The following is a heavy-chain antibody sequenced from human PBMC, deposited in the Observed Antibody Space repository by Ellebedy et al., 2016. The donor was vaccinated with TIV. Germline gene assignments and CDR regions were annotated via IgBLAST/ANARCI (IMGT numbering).Heavy chain of an antibody. D-gene: IGHD4-17*01. V-gene: IGHV1-2*04. CDR3: ARDGAVTTVFDY. J-gene: IGHJ4*02. Sequence: AASVKVSCKASGYTFTDYYIHWVRQAPGQGLEWMGWINPNSGGTNYAQKFQGWVTMNRDTSISTAYMELSRLRSDETAVYYCARDGAVTTVFDYWGQGTLVTVSS. CDR2: INPNSGGT. CDR1: GYTFTDYY.